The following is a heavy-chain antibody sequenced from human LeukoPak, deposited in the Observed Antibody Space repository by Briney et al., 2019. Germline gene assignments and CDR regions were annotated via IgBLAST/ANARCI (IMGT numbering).Heavy chain of an antibody. CDR3: ARAFWVTTDYFDC. J-gene: IGHJ4*02. Sequence: SETLSLPCAVSGYSISSGYYWGWIRQPPGKGLEWIGSIYHSGSTYYNPSLKSRVTISVDTSKNQFCLKLSSVTAADAAAYYCARAFWVTTDYFDCWGQGTLVTVSS. V-gene: IGHV4-38-2*01. CDR2: IYHSGST. CDR1: GYSISSGYY. D-gene: IGHD4-17*01.